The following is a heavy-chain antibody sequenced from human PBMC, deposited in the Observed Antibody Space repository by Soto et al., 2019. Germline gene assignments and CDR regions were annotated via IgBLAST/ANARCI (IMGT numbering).Heavy chain of an antibody. D-gene: IGHD3-22*01. Sequence: QVQLVQSGAEVKKPGSSVKVSCKASGDTSNNYAITWVRQAPGQGLEWMGGIIPRSGSANYAQKFQGRTTINADESTSTAYMELSSLRSEDTAVYYCARDRYCDNSDYFFESAYWGQGTLVTVAS. CDR2: IIPRSGSA. J-gene: IGHJ4*02. V-gene: IGHV1-69*12. CDR1: GDTSNNYA. CDR3: ARDRYCDNSDYFFESAY.